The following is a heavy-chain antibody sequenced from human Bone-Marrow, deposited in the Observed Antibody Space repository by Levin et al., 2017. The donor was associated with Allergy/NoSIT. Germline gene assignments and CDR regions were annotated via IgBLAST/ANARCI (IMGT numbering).Heavy chain of an antibody. D-gene: IGHD5-24*01. CDR2: ISGYGTNT. CDR1: GFSFSNYA. V-gene: IGHV3-23*01. J-gene: IGHJ4*02. Sequence: GESLKISCAASGFSFSNYAMSWIRQAPGKGLEWVSTISGYGTNTFYADSFRGRFTISKDNSKNLLYLQIDSLRVEDTAVYYCAKGWLQFDYFDYWGQGTLVTVS. CDR3: AKGWLQFDYFDY.